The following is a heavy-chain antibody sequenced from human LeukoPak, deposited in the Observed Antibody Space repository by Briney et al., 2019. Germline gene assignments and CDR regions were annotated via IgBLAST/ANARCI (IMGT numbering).Heavy chain of an antibody. CDR2: IYPGDSDT. J-gene: IGHJ6*02. CDR3: ARHGSSNRPSRNYYYYYGMDV. D-gene: IGHD6-13*01. Sequence: GESLKISCKGSGYSFTSYWIGWVRQMPEKGLEWMGIIYPGDSDTRYSPSFQGQVTISADKSISTAYLQWSSLKASDTAMYYCARHGSSNRPSRNYYYYYGMDVWGQGTTVTVSS. CDR1: GYSFTSYW. V-gene: IGHV5-51*01.